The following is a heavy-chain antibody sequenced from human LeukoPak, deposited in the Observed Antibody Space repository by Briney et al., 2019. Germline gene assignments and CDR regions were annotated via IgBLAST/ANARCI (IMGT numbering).Heavy chain of an antibody. V-gene: IGHV3-43*02. CDR2: ISGDGGST. Sequence: PGGSLRLSCAASGFTVSSNEMSWVRQAPGKGLEWVSLISGDGGSTYYADSVKGRFTISRDNSKNSLYLQMNSLRTEDTALYYCAEDSKWSRPEYFQHWGQGTLVTVSS. D-gene: IGHD2-15*01. CDR1: GFTVSSNE. J-gene: IGHJ1*01. CDR3: AEDSKWSRPEYFQH.